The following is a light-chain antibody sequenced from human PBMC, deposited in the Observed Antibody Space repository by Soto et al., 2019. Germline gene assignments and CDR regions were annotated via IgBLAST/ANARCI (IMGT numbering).Light chain of an antibody. CDR1: QSVSSSY. CDR2: GAS. V-gene: IGKV3D-11*02. Sequence: EIVLTQSPGTLSLSPGERATLSCRASQSVSSSYLAWYQQKPGQAPRLLIYGASNRATGIPARSSGSGPGTDFTLTISSLEPEDFAVYYCQQRSNWPPITFGQGTRLEIK. CDR3: QQRSNWPPIT. J-gene: IGKJ5*01.